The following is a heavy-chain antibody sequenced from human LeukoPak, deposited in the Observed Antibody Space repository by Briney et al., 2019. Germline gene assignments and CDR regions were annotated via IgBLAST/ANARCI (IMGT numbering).Heavy chain of an antibody. Sequence: SQTLSLTCAVSGGSISSGGYSWSWIRQSPGKGLEWIGYIYHSGSTYYNPSLESRVTISVDRSKNQFSLKLSSVTAADTAVYYCAREGVPYSHTVGWFDPWGQGTLVTVSS. CDR3: AREGVPYSHTVGWFDP. V-gene: IGHV4-30-2*06. D-gene: IGHD4-23*01. CDR1: GGSISSGGYS. CDR2: IYHSGST. J-gene: IGHJ5*02.